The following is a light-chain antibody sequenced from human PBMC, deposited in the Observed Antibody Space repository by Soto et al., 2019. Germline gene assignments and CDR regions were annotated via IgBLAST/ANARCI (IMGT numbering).Light chain of an antibody. CDR2: DAS. CDR3: QQRTDRPPWT. CDR1: QSIGLA. V-gene: IGKV3-11*01. Sequence: EIVLTQSPATLSLSPGERATLSCRASQSIGLAIAWYQHKPGQAPRLLIFDASQRATVIPARFRGSGSGTDFTLSISSLEPEEFAVYYCQQRTDRPPWTFGQGTKVESK. J-gene: IGKJ1*01.